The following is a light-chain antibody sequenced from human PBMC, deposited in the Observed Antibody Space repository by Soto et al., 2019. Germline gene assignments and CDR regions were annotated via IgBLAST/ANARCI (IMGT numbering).Light chain of an antibody. V-gene: IGLV1-51*01. CDR3: ITWDSSVRAGV. Sequence: QSVLTQAPSVSAAPGQRVTISCSGSTSNIGNNHVSWFQQLPGTAPKLLIYENNRRPSGIPDRFSGSKSGTSATLGITGPQPGDEADYYCITWDSSVRAGVFGGGTQLTVL. J-gene: IGLJ2*01. CDR1: TSNIGNNH. CDR2: ENN.